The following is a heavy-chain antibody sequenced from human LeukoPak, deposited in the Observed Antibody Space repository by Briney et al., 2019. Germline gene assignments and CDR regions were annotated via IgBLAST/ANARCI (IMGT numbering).Heavy chain of an antibody. CDR2: IGTAGDT. V-gene: IGHV3-13*01. CDR3: ARGGRGSSWFDN. Sequence: GGSLRLSCAASGFTFKSYDMHWVRQAAGEGLEWVSAIGTAGDTYYPGSVKGRFTISRENAKNSLYLQMNSLRAGDTAVYYCARGGRGSSWFDNWGQGTLVTVSS. CDR1: GFTFKSYD. J-gene: IGHJ4*02. D-gene: IGHD6-13*01.